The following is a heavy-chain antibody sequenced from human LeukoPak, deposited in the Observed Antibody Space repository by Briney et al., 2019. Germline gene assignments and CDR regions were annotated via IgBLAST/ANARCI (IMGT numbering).Heavy chain of an antibody. CDR1: GGSISSYY. CDR3: ARDRYYYDSSGYLYFDY. J-gene: IGHJ4*02. V-gene: IGHV4-4*07. Sequence: SETLSLTCTVSGGSISSYYWSWIRQPAGKGLEWIGRTHTSGSTNYNPSLKSRVTMSVDTSKNQFSLKLSSVTAADTAVYYCARDRYYYDSSGYLYFDYWGQGTLVTVSS. CDR2: THTSGST. D-gene: IGHD3-22*01.